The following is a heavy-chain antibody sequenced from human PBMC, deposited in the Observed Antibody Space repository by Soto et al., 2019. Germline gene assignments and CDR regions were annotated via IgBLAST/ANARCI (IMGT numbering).Heavy chain of an antibody. J-gene: IGHJ4*02. D-gene: IGHD3-9*01. CDR1: GFNLSNFG. V-gene: IGHV3-30*03. CDR3: AYHYYDILTGYQEVDY. Sequence: GSLRLSCAASGFNLSNFGMPWVRQAPGKGLEWVAVISYDGSSKYYADSVKGRFTMSRDNSKNTLSLQMNRLRAEDTAVYYCAYHYYDILTGYQEVDYWGQGTLVTGSA. CDR2: ISYDGSSK.